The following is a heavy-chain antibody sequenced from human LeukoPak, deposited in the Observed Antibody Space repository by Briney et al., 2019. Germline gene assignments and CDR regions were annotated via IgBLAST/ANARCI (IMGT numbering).Heavy chain of an antibody. D-gene: IGHD1-26*01. CDR1: GASMTTYY. Sequence: PSETLSLTCTVSGASMTTYYWSWIRQPPGKGLEWVAYIYSSGSTNYNPSLKSRLAISIDTSKKQFSLKMSSVTAADTALYYCARQEGGIVGPYWGQGTLVTVSS. CDR3: ARQEGGIVGPY. J-gene: IGHJ4*02. V-gene: IGHV4-59*01. CDR2: IYSSGST.